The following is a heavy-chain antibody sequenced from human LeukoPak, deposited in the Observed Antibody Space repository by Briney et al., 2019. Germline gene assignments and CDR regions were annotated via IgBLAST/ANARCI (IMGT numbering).Heavy chain of an antibody. CDR1: GFTFSDHY. D-gene: IGHD3-22*01. CDR3: ARLTYYYDSSGYYTFDY. J-gene: IGHJ4*02. Sequence: PGGSLRLSCAASGFTFSDHYMDWIRQPPGKGLEWIGSIYYSGSTYYNPSLKSRVTISVDTSKNQFSLKLSSVTAADTAVYYCARLTYYYDSSGYYTFDYWGQGTLVTVSS. V-gene: IGHV4-39*01. CDR2: IYYSGST.